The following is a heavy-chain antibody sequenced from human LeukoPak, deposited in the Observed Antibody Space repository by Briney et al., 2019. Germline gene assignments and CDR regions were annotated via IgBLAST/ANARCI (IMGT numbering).Heavy chain of an antibody. CDR2: INPNSGGT. CDR3: ARDTGYCSGGSCSFDFYY. D-gene: IGHD2-15*01. CDR1: GYTFTGYY. Sequence: ASVTVSCKASGYTFTGYYMHWVRQAPGQGLEWMGWINPNSGGTNYAQKFQGRVTMTRDTSISTAYMELSRLRSDDTAVYYCARDTGYCSGGSCSFDFYYWGQGTLVTVSS. V-gene: IGHV1-2*02. J-gene: IGHJ4*02.